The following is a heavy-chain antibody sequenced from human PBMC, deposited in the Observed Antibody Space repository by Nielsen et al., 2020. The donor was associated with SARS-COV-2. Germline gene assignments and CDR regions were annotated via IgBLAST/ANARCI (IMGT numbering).Heavy chain of an antibody. CDR2: INAGNGNT. V-gene: IGHV1-3*01. J-gene: IGHJ5*02. Sequence: ASVKVSCKASGYTFTSYAMHWVRQAPGQRLEWMGWINAGNGNTKYSQKFQGRVTITRDTSASTAYMELSSQRSEDTAVYYCARGRGYSSSRWFDPRGQGTLVTVSS. CDR1: GYTFTSYA. D-gene: IGHD5-18*01. CDR3: ARGRGYSSSRWFDP.